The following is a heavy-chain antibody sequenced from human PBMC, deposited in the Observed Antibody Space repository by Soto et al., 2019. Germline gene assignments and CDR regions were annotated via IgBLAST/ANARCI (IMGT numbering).Heavy chain of an antibody. CDR3: ARVPDV. Sequence: SETPSLTCAVSGGSMSSGGYSWSWIRQPPGKGLEWIGYIYHNGSPYYNPSLKSRVTISVDRSKNQFSLKLSSVTAADTAVYYCARVPDVWGQGTTVT. CDR1: GGSMSSGGYS. CDR2: IYHNGSP. J-gene: IGHJ6*02. V-gene: IGHV4-30-2*01.